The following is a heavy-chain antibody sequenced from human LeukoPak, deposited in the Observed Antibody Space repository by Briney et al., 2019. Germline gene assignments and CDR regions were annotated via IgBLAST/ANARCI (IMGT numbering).Heavy chain of an antibody. D-gene: IGHD6-13*01. CDR2: IYHSGST. CDR1: GGSISSSNW. CDR3: ARIAAAGPARTFDY. J-gene: IGHJ4*02. Sequence: SETLSLTCAVSGGSISSSNWWSWVRQPPGKGPEWIGEIYHSGSTNYNPSLKSRVTISVDTSKNQFSLKLSSVTAADTAVYYCARIAAAGPARTFDYWGQGTLVTVSS. V-gene: IGHV4-4*02.